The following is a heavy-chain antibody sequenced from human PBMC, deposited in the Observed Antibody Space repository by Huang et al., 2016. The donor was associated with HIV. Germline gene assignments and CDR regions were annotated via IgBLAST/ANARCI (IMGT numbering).Heavy chain of an antibody. D-gene: IGHD2-15*01. CDR1: GFIFSNFG. CDR2: SSDEGRSD. Sequence: QVQLVESGGGVVQPGTSLRLSCAASGFIFSNFGMHWVRQAPGQGWEWVGVSSDEGRSDRYSDSVKGRFTISRDNEKNTLSLEMNRLRHDDTAVYYCAKESRWFSDFDQWGQGTLVTVSS. CDR3: AKESRWFSDFDQ. J-gene: IGHJ5*02. V-gene: IGHV3-30*18.